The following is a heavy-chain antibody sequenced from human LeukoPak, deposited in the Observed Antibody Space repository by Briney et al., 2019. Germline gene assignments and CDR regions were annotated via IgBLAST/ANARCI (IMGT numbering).Heavy chain of an antibody. J-gene: IGHJ5*02. V-gene: IGHV4-39*07. CDR3: ARGLPRRIAVAGKGPWFDP. D-gene: IGHD6-19*01. Sequence: SETLSLTCTVSGGSISSSSYYWGWIRQPPGKGLEWIGSIYYSGSTYYNPSLKSRVTISVDTSKNQFSLKLSSVTAADTAVYYCARGLPRRIAVAGKGPWFDPWGQGTLVTVSS. CDR2: IYYSGST. CDR1: GGSISSSSYY.